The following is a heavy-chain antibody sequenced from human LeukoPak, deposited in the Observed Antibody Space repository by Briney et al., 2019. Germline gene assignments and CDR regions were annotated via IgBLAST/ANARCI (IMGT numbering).Heavy chain of an antibody. CDR2: IYPGNSDT. Sequence: GASLKISCKGSGYILRSYGIGWVRETAGKGLEWMGIIYPGNSDTTYSPSFQGQVTISADRSITTAYLQWSSLKASDTAMYYCARSPRDGYSDGVDDIWGQGTMVTVSS. J-gene: IGHJ3*02. V-gene: IGHV5-51*01. D-gene: IGHD5-24*01. CDR1: GYILRSYG. CDR3: ARSPRDGYSDGVDDI.